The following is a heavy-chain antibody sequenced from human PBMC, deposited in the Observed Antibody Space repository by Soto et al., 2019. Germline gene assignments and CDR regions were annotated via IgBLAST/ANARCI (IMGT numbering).Heavy chain of an antibody. J-gene: IGHJ6*02. CDR3: ARSGGSTNYYYYGMDV. CDR2: ISYDGSNK. Sequence: QVQLVESGGGVVQPGRSLRLSCAASGFTFSSYAMHWVRQAPGKGLEWVAVISYDGSNKYYADSVKGRFTISRDNSKNTLYLQMNSLRAEDTAVYYCARSGGSTNYYYYGMDVWGQGTTVTVSS. D-gene: IGHD2-15*01. CDR1: GFTFSSYA. V-gene: IGHV3-30-3*01.